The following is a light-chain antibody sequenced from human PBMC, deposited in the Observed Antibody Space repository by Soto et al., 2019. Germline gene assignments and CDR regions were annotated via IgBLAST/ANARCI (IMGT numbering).Light chain of an antibody. CDR1: QSVSRE. Sequence: EIVMTQSPASLSVSPGERVTLSCRASQSVSRELAWYQQKSGQPPRLLIYGASTRATGIPARFSGSGSGTEFTLTINDLQSEDFAVYYCQQYERWPPLTFGGGTKVDIK. CDR3: QQYERWPPLT. CDR2: GAS. J-gene: IGKJ4*01. V-gene: IGKV3-15*01.